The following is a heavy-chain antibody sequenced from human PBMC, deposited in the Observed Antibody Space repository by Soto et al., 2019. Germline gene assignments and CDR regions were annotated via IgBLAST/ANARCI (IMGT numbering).Heavy chain of an antibody. Sequence: ASVKVSCKASGYTFTSYGISWVRQAPGQGLEWMGWISAYNGNTNYAQKLQGRVTMTTDTSTSTAYMELRSLRSDDTAVYYCARRIAQPGNYYIDVWGKGTTVTVSS. CDR2: ISAYNGNT. D-gene: IGHD6-13*01. J-gene: IGHJ6*03. CDR3: ARRIAQPGNYYIDV. V-gene: IGHV1-18*01. CDR1: GYTFTSYG.